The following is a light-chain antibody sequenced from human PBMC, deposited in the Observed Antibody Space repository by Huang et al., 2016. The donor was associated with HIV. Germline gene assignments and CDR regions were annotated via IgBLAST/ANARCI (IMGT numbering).Light chain of an antibody. CDR1: QSLLLGDGKTY. CDR2: EIS. J-gene: IGKJ2*02. V-gene: IGKV2-29*02. Sequence: IVMTQTPLSLSVTPGQPATISCKSHQSLLLGDGKTYLYWYLQRAGQSPQPLIYEISSRFSGVPDRFSGSGSGTDFTLKISRVEAGDVGIYYCMQSIHLRTFGQGTKLEIK. CDR3: MQSIHLRT.